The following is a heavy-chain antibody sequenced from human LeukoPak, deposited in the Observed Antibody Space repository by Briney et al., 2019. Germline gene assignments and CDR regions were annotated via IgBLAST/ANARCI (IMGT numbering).Heavy chain of an antibody. Sequence: GGSLRLSCAASGFSFISYGMHWVRQAPGKGLEWVGVISDDGRRKDYADSVKGRFTISRDNSKDTLYPQMNSLRAEDTAVYYCARDLRLPTSYRSGYSYGLDYWGQGTLVTVSS. CDR1: GFSFISYG. CDR2: ISDDGRRK. D-gene: IGHD5-18*01. CDR3: ARDLRLPTSYRSGYSYGLDY. V-gene: IGHV3-30*03. J-gene: IGHJ4*02.